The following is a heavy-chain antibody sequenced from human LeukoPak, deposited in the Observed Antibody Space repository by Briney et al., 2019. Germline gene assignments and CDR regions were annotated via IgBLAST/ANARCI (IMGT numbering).Heavy chain of an antibody. Sequence: ASVKVSCKASGYTFTSYDINWVRQATGQGLEWMGWMNPNSGNTGYAQKFQGRVTITRNTSISTAYMELSSLRSEDTAVYYCARGLPTTGPQYYYYYYYMDVWGKGTTVTVSS. D-gene: IGHD1-14*01. J-gene: IGHJ6*03. CDR3: ARGLPTTGPQYYYYYYYMDV. CDR2: MNPNSGNT. CDR1: GYTFTSYD. V-gene: IGHV1-8*03.